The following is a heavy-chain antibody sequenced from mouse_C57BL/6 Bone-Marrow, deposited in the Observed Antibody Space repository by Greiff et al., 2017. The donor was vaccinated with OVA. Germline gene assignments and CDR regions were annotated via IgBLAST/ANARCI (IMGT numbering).Heavy chain of an antibody. Sequence: VQLQQSGAELMKPGASVKLSCKATGYTFTGYWIEWVKQRPGHGLEWIGEILPGSCSTNYNEKFKGKATFTADTSSNTAYMQLSSLTTEDSAIYYCARSATVVATGGSYYAMDYWGQGTSVTVSS. CDR1: GYTFTGYW. CDR2: ILPGSCST. CDR3: ARSATVVATGGSYYAMDY. D-gene: IGHD1-1*01. V-gene: IGHV1-9*01. J-gene: IGHJ4*01.